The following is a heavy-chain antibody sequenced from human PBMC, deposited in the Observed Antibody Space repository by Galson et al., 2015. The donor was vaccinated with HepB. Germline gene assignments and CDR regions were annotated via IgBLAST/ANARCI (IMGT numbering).Heavy chain of an antibody. CDR3: ARDSGVYDSSGYYYGYFDY. CDR1: GYTFTSYG. CDR2: ISAYNGNT. D-gene: IGHD3-22*01. V-gene: IGHV1-18*04. J-gene: IGHJ4*02. Sequence: SVKVSCKASGYTFTSYGISWVRQAPGQGLEWMGWISAYNGNTNYAQKLQGRVTMTTDTSTSTAYMELSSLRSEDTAVYYCARDSGVYDSSGYYYGYFDYRGQGTLVTVSS.